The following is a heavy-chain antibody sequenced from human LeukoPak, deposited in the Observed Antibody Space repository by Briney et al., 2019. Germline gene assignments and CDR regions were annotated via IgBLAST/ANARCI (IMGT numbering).Heavy chain of an antibody. V-gene: IGHV4-30-4*08. J-gene: IGHJ5*02. Sequence: PSQTLSLTCTVSGGSISSGDYYWSWIRQPPGKGLEWIGYIYYSGSTYYNPSLKSRVTISVDTSKNEFSLQLRSVTAADTAVYYCAREVGVGLDWFDPWGQGTLLTVSS. CDR2: IYYSGST. D-gene: IGHD3-10*01. CDR1: GGSISSGDYY. CDR3: AREVGVGLDWFDP.